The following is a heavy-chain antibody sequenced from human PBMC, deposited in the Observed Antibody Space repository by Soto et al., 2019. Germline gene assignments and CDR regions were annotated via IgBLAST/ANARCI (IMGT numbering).Heavy chain of an antibody. CDR1: GYTFTSYD. Sequence: ASVKVSCKASGYTFTSYDINWVRQATGQGLEWMGWMNPNSGNTGYAQKFQGRVTMTRNTSISTAYMELSSLRSEDTAVYYCARGLISYYYGSGSYYTDYYYYMDVWGKGTTVTVSS. CDR3: ARGLISYYYGSGSYYTDYYYYMDV. V-gene: IGHV1-8*01. J-gene: IGHJ6*03. CDR2: MNPNSGNT. D-gene: IGHD3-10*01.